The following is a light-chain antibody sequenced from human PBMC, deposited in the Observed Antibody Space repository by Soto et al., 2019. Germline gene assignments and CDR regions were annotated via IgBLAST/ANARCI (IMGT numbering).Light chain of an antibody. CDR3: QKYSSVIT. CDR2: AAS. V-gene: IGKV1-27*01. CDR1: QGSSTF. Sequence: DIQMTQSPSSLSASVGDRVSITCRASQGSSTFLAWYQQKPGKVPKLLISAASTLQSGVPSRFSGSGSGTDFTFTITRLQPEDVATYFCQKYSSVITYGQGTRREIK. J-gene: IGKJ5*01.